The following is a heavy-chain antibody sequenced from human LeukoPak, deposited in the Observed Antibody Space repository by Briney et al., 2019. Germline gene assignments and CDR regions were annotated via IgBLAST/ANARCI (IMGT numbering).Heavy chain of an antibody. Sequence: PSETLSLTCAVYGGSFSDCYWSWIRQPPGKGLEWIGEINHSGSTNYNPSLKSRVTISVDTSKNQFSLKLSSVTAADTAVYYCASNGDIVVAGGYYYMDVWGKGTTVTVSS. J-gene: IGHJ6*03. CDR3: ASNGDIVVAGGYYYMDV. CDR2: INHSGST. D-gene: IGHD2-2*01. CDR1: GGSFSDCY. V-gene: IGHV4-34*01.